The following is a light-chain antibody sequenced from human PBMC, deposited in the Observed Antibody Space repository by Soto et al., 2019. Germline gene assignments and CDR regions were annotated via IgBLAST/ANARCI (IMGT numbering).Light chain of an antibody. J-gene: IGLJ1*01. Sequence: QSALTQPASVSGSPGQSITISCTGTSSDIGGYNYVSWYQQHPGKATKLMIYDVSNRPSGVSNRFSGSKSGNTASLTISGLQAEDEADYYCSSYTSSSTFFGTGTKVTV. CDR2: DVS. CDR3: SSYTSSSTF. V-gene: IGLV2-14*01. CDR1: SSDIGGYNY.